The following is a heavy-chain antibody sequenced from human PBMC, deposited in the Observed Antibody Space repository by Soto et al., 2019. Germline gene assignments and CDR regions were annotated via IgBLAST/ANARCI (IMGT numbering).Heavy chain of an antibody. CDR3: ASSYSNYALIDYYYYGMDV. D-gene: IGHD4-4*01. CDR1: GYTFTSYA. V-gene: IGHV1-3*01. CDR2: INAGNGNT. J-gene: IGHJ6*02. Sequence: ASVKVSCKASGYTFTSYAMHWVRQAPGQRLEWMGWINAGNGNTKYSQKFQGRVTTTRDTSASTAYMELSGLRSEDTAVYYCASSYSNYALIDYYYYGMDVWGQGTTVTVSS.